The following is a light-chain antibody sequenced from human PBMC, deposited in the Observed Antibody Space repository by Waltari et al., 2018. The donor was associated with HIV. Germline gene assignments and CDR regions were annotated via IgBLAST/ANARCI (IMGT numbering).Light chain of an antibody. Sequence: QSVLTQPPSVSGAPGQTVTISCTGSSSNIGARFDVHWYQQIPGTAPKRLIEGNNRPSGVPDRLSGSKSGTAASLAITGLQAEDEADYYCQTYDSSLSGSVVFGGGTKLTVL. V-gene: IGLV1-40*01. CDR3: QTYDSSLSGSVV. CDR1: SSNIGARFD. J-gene: IGLJ2*01. CDR2: GN.